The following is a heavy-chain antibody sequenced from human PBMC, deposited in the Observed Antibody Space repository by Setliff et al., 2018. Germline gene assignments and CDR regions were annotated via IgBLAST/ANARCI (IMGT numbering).Heavy chain of an antibody. Sequence: GGSLRLSCVASGFTFRTYSMHWVRQAPGKGLEWVSSISPDSIYIYYADSVKGRFTISRDNAKNSVFLQMNSLRVEDTAMYFCARDWDGKDYWGQGTLVTVSS. CDR1: GFTFRTYS. CDR2: ISPDSIYI. J-gene: IGHJ4*02. CDR3: ARDWDGKDY. V-gene: IGHV3-21*04. D-gene: IGHD1-26*01.